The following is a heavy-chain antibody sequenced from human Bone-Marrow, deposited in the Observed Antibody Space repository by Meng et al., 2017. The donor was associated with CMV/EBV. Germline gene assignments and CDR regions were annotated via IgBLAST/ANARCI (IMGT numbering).Heavy chain of an antibody. J-gene: IGHJ4*02. Sequence: SGFTFSSYWMHWVRQAPGKGLEWVAVIWYDGSNKYYADSVKGRFTISRDNSKNTLYLQMNSLRAEDTAVYYCARGKFYYDSSGSTIDYWGQGTLVTVSS. V-gene: IGHV3-33*01. CDR1: GFTFSSYW. CDR2: IWYDGSNK. D-gene: IGHD3-22*01. CDR3: ARGKFYYDSSGSTIDY.